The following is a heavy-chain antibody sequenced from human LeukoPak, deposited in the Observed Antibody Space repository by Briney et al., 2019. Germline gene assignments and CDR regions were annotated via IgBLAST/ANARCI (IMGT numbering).Heavy chain of an antibody. J-gene: IGHJ1*01. CDR1: GFTFSSYG. Sequence: PGGSLRLSCAASGFTFSSYGMHWVRQAPGKGLEWVAFIRYDGSNKYYADSVKGRFTISRDNSKNTLYLQMNSLRAEDTAVYYCAKAPGYCSSTSCYGYFQHWGQGTLVTVSS. CDR3: AKAPGYCSSTSCYGYFQH. CDR2: IRYDGSNK. D-gene: IGHD2-2*03. V-gene: IGHV3-30*02.